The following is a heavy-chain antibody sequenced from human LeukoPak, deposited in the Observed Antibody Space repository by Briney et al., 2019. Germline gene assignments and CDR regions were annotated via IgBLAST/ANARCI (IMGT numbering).Heavy chain of an antibody. CDR1: LFTYSSYA. CDR3: ARAEPLVAAIFDY. J-gene: IGHJ4*02. CDR2: ISFDGRTK. V-gene: IGHV3-30*04. Sequence: PGGSLRLSCLGSLFTYSSYAMNGVRQAPDKGLEWVAIISFDGRTKHYAESVKGRFTVSRDNSKRAVHLEMNSLRPEDRAVYYCARAEPLVAAIFDYWGQGTLVTVSS. D-gene: IGHD5-12*01.